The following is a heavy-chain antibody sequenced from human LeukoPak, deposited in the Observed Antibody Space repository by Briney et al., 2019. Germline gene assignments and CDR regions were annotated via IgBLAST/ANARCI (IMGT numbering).Heavy chain of an antibody. CDR1: GFTFSSHW. CDR3: ARGSHHFDS. CDR2: INSDGSDT. V-gene: IGHV3-74*01. Sequence: GRSPRVSCAASGFTFSSHWMQCVRQVPGKGLVWVSRINSDGSDTNYADSVKGRFTISRDNAKNTVYLQMNSLRVEDTAVYYCARGSHHFDSWGQGTLVTVSS. J-gene: IGHJ5*01.